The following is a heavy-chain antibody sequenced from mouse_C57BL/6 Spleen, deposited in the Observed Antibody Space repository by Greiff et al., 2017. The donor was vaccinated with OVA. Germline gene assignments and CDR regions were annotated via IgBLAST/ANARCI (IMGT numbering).Heavy chain of an antibody. D-gene: IGHD2-4*01. J-gene: IGHJ3*01. CDR2: ISSGGDYI. CDR3: TRDGRLPFAY. Sequence: DVMLVESGEGLVKPGGSLKLSCAASGFTFSSYAMSWVRQTPEKRLEWVAYISSGGDYIYYADTVKGRFTISRDNARNTLYLQMISLKSEDTAMYYCTRDGRLPFAYWGQGTLVTVSA. V-gene: IGHV5-9-1*02. CDR1: GFTFSSYA.